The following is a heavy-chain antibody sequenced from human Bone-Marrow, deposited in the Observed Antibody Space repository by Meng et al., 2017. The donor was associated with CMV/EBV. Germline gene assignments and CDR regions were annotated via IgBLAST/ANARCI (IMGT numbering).Heavy chain of an antibody. CDR3: AKNPNSGWYYYYGMDV. Sequence: GESLKISCAASGFTFSTYGMHWVRQAPGKGLEWVAFTRYDGSTKHYADSLKGRFTISRDNSKNTLYLQMSSLRVEDTAVYFCAKNPNSGWYYYYGMDVCGQGTTVTVSS. CDR1: GFTFSTYG. CDR2: TRYDGSTK. V-gene: IGHV3-30*02. J-gene: IGHJ6*02. D-gene: IGHD6-19*01.